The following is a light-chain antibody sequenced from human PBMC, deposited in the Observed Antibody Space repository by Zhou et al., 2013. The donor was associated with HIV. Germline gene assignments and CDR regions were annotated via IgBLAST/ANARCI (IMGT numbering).Light chain of an antibody. J-gene: IGKJ3*01. CDR2: DAS. V-gene: IGKV3-11*01. CDR3: QQHGTSPPFT. CDR1: QSVSSY. Sequence: EIVLTQSPATLSLSPGERATLSCRTSQSVSSYLAWYQQRPGQAPRLLIYDASNRAAGIPARFSGSGFGTDFTLTISSLEPEDFAVYYCQQHGTSPPFTFGPGTKVEI.